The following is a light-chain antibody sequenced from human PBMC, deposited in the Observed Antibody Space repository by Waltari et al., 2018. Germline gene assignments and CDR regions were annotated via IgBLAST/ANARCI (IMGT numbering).Light chain of an antibody. J-gene: IGLJ2*01. CDR1: SSDVGGYNY. CDR2: EVS. CDR3: EAWDDSLNGHVV. V-gene: IGLV2-14*01. Sequence: QSALTQPASVSGSPGQSITIPCTGTSSDVGGYNYASWYQQHPGKAPKLMIYEVSNRPSGVPDRFSGSKSGTSASLAISGLQSEDEADYHCEAWDDSLNGHVVFGGGTKLTVL.